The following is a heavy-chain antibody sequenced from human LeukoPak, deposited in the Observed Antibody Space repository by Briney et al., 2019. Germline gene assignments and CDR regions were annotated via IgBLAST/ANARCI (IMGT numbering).Heavy chain of an antibody. D-gene: IGHD6-6*01. Sequence: SETLSLTCTVSGGSISSYYWSWIRQPAGKGLEWIGRIYTSGSTNYDPSLKSRVTMSVDTSKNQFSLKLSSVTAADTAVYYCARVAYFSSSSRGGNWFDPWGQGTLVTVSS. CDR3: ARVAYFSSSSRGGNWFDP. CDR2: IYTSGST. V-gene: IGHV4-4*07. CDR1: GGSISSYY. J-gene: IGHJ5*02.